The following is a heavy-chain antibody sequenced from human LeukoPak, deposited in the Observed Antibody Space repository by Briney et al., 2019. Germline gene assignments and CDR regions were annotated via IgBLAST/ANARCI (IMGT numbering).Heavy chain of an antibody. V-gene: IGHV3-48*04. CDR1: GFTFSSYS. J-gene: IGHJ4*02. CDR3: ARDLYYDSSGYYWGY. D-gene: IGHD3-22*01. Sequence: GGSLRLPCAASGFTFSSYSMSWIRQAPGKGLEWVSYISSSGSTIHYADSVKGRFTISRDNAKNSLYLQMNSLRAEDTAVYYCARDLYYDSSGYYWGYWGQGTLVTVSS. CDR2: ISSSGSTI.